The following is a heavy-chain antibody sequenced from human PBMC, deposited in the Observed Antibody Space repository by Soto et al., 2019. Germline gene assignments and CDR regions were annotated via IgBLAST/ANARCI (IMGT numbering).Heavy chain of an antibody. CDR3: AKDSLAGPFDY. CDR1: GLTFSSYG. J-gene: IGHJ4*02. V-gene: IGHV3-30*18. D-gene: IGHD2-15*01. Sequence: GGSLRLSCAASGLTFSSYGMHWVRQAPGKGLEWVAVISYDGSNKYYADSVKGRFTISRDNSKNTLYLQMNSLRAEDTAVYYCAKDSLAGPFDYWGQGTMVTVYS. CDR2: ISYDGSNK.